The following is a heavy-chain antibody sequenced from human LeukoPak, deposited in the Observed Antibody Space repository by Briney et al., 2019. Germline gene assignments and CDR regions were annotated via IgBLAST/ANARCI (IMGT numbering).Heavy chain of an antibody. CDR3: ARSFGFGSGYYYPDSRVFFDY. D-gene: IGHD3-22*01. CDR1: GFTFSSYS. CDR2: ISSSSSYI. V-gene: IGHV3-21*01. Sequence: PGGSLRLSCAASGFTFSSYSMNWVRQAPGKGLEWVSSISSSSSYIYYADSVKGRFTISRDNAKNSLYLQMNSLRAEDTAVYYCARSFGFGSGYYYPDSRVFFDYWGQGTLVTVSS. J-gene: IGHJ4*02.